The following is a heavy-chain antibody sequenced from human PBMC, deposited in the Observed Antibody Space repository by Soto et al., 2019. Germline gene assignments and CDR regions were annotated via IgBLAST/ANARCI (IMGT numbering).Heavy chain of an antibody. D-gene: IGHD6-19*01. Sequence: ASVKVSCKASGGTFSSYAIIWVRQAPGQGLEWMGGIIPIFGTANYAQKFQGRVTITADESTSTAYMELSSLRSEDTAVYYCARGAGIAVAGTLRDYYYYGMDVWGQGTTVTVSS. CDR3: ARGAGIAVAGTLRDYYYYGMDV. CDR1: GGTFSSYA. V-gene: IGHV1-69*13. J-gene: IGHJ6*02. CDR2: IIPIFGTA.